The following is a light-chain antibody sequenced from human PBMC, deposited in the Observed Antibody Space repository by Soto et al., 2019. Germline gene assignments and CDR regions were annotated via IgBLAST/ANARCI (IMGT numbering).Light chain of an antibody. CDR2: AAS. V-gene: IGKV1-9*01. CDR1: QGINSY. J-gene: IGKJ5*01. CDR3: QQLNSYPNT. Sequence: DIQLTQSPSFLSASVGDSVTITCRASQGINSYLAWYQQKPGKAPKLLIYAASTLQSGVPSRFSGSGSGTEFTLTISSLQPEDFATYYCQQLNSYPNTFGHGTRLEIK.